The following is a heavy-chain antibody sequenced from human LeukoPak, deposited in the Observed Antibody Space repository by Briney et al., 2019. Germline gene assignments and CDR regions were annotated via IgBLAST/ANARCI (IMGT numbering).Heavy chain of an antibody. V-gene: IGHV1-46*01. CDR3: ASLATIGSDSFDI. CDR2: INPSGGTT. CDR1: GYSFTTFY. J-gene: IGHJ3*02. D-gene: IGHD2-2*03. Sequence: ASVKVSCKASGYSFTTFYMHWVRQAPGQGLEWIGIINPSGGTTSQAQKFQGRVTMTRDTSTSTVYMELSSLRSEDTAVYYCASLATIGSDSFDIWGQGTMVTVSS.